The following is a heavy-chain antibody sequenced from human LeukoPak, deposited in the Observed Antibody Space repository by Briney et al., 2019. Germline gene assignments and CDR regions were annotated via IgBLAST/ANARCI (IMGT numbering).Heavy chain of an antibody. CDR3: ARVRRLELPPGNFYYYMDV. V-gene: IGHV4-59*08. Sequence: PSETLSLTCTVSGGPISSYYWSWIRQPPGKGLEWIGYIYYSGSTNYNPSLKSRVTISVDTSKNQFSLKLSSVTAADTAVYYCARVRRLELPPGNFYYYMDVWGKGTTVTVSS. D-gene: IGHD1-7*01. CDR2: IYYSGST. CDR1: GGPISSYY. J-gene: IGHJ6*03.